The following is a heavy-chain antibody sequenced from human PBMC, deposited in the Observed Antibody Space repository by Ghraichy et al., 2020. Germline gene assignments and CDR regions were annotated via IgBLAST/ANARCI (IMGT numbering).Heavy chain of an antibody. J-gene: IGHJ3*02. CDR1: GESFSGYY. Sequence: ESLNISCAVYGESFSGYYWNWIRQPPGKGLEWIGEVSHRGNTNRNPSLKSRVTISVDTSKNQFSLKMSSVTAADTAVYYCAGQWLGADGVDIWGQGTMVTVSS. V-gene: IGHV4-34*01. D-gene: IGHD6-19*01. CDR3: AGQWLGADGVDI. CDR2: VSHRGNT.